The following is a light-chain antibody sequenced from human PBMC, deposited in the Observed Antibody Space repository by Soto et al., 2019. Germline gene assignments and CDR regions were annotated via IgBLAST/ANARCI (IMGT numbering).Light chain of an antibody. CDR3: QQFNSYPLT. J-gene: IGKJ4*01. V-gene: IGKV1-9*01. CDR2: AAS. Sequence: DINLTQSPSFLSASVGDRVTITCRASQGIASSLAWYQQKAGNAPKLLISAASTSESGCPSRFSGSGPGTGFACTISSLQHEAFAIYYCQQFNSYPLTFGGGTKVEIK. CDR1: QGIASS.